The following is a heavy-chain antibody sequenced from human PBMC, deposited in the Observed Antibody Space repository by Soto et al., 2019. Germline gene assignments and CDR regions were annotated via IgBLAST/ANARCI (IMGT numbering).Heavy chain of an antibody. V-gene: IGHV4-30-2*01. D-gene: IGHD6-6*01. CDR1: GGSISSGFYP. J-gene: IGHJ3*02. Sequence: QESGSGLVKPSQTLSLTCAVSGGSISSGFYPWSWIRQPPGKGLEWIGNIYHSGSTSYNPSLQSRVTISADESKNQFSLELRSVTAADTAVYYCARVGKYRFGCEAFDIWGQGTMVTVSS. CDR2: IYHSGST. CDR3: ARVGKYRFGCEAFDI.